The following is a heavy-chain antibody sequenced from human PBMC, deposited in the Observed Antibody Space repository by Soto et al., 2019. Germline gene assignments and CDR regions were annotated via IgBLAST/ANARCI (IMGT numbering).Heavy chain of an antibody. CDR2: ISFDGSNQ. D-gene: IGHD6-19*01. V-gene: IGHV3-30-3*01. CDR3: ARDRGFNSGWYLDY. Sequence: QVQLVESGGGVVQPGTSLSLSCAASGFTFETYAMHWVRQAPGSGLEWVAVISFDGSNQYYAHSLKGRFTISRDNSKDTLYLQMNSLRAEDTAVYYCARDRGFNSGWYLDYWGQGALVTVSS. CDR1: GFTFETYA. J-gene: IGHJ4*02.